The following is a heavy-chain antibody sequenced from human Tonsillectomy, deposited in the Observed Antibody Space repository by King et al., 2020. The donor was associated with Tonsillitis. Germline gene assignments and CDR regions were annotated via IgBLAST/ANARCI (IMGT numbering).Heavy chain of an antibody. D-gene: IGHD1-1*01. V-gene: IGHV4-59*01. CDR1: GGSFSIYY. J-gene: IGHJ6*03. Sequence: LQLQESGPGLLKPSETLSLTCTVSGGSFSIYYWIWIRQPPGKGLEWIGNVDYRGSTNYNPSLKSRVTISVDTSKNHFSLKLSSVTAADTAVYYCARAERAYYYYMDVWGKGTTVTVSS. CDR3: ARAERAYYYYMDV. CDR2: VDYRGST.